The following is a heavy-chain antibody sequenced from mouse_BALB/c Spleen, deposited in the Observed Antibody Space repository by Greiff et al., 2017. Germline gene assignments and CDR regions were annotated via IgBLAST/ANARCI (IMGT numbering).Heavy chain of an antibody. CDR1: GYAFSSYW. CDR2: IYPGDGDT. D-gene: IGHD2-3*01. J-gene: IGHJ4*01. Sequence: VKLVESGAELVRPGSSVKISCKASGYAFSSYWMNWVKQRPGQGLEWIGQIYPGDGDTNYNGKFKGKATLTADKSSSTAYMQLSSLTSEDSAVYFCARWLLRAMDYWGQGTSVTVSS. V-gene: IGHV1-80*01. CDR3: ARWLLRAMDY.